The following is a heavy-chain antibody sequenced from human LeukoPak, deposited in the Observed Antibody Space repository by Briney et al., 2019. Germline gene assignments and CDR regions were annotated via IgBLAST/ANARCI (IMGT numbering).Heavy chain of an antibody. D-gene: IGHD3-10*01. CDR1: GFTVSSNY. V-gene: IGHV3-53*01. CDR2: IYSGGST. CDR3: AKAIGITMVRGVPGPY. J-gene: IGHJ4*02. Sequence: GGSLRLSCAASGFTVSSNYMSWVRQAPGKGLEWVSIIYSGGSTYHADSVKGRFTISRDNSKNTLYLQMNSLRAEDTAVYYCAKAIGITMVRGVPGPYWGQGTLVTVSS.